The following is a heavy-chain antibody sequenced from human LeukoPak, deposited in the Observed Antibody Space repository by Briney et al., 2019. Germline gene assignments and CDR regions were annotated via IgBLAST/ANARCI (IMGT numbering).Heavy chain of an antibody. V-gene: IGHV1-2*06. J-gene: IGHJ4*02. CDR1: GYTFTGYY. D-gene: IGHD3-3*01. CDR3: ARITIFGVVNRSGIDY. Sequence: ASVKVSCKASGYTFTGYYMHWVRQAPGQGLEWMGRINPNSGGTNYAQKFQGRVTMTRDTSISTAYMELSRLRSDDTAVYCCARITIFGVVNRSGIDYWGQGTLVTVSS. CDR2: INPNSGGT.